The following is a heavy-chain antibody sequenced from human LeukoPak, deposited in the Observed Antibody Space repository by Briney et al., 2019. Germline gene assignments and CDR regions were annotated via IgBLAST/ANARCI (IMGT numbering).Heavy chain of an antibody. Sequence: GGSLRLSCAASGFTVSSNYMSWVRQAPGKGLEWVSVIYRGGSTYYADSVKGRFTISRDNYKNTLYLQMNSLRAEDTAVYYCASLAVAVRGVGYWGQGTLVTVSS. J-gene: IGHJ4*02. CDR3: ASLAVAVRGVGY. CDR1: GFTVSSNY. V-gene: IGHV3-53*01. CDR2: IYRGGST. D-gene: IGHD6-19*01.